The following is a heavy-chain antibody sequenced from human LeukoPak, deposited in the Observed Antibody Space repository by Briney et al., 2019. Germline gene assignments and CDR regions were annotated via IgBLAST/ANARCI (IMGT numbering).Heavy chain of an antibody. CDR3: ARAEGGSSFEAFDY. Sequence: PSETLSLTCAVSGYSISSGYYWGWIRQPPGKGLEWIGYIYYSGSTYYNPSLKSRVTISVDTSKNQFSLKLSSVTAADTAVYYCARAEGGSSFEAFDYWGQGTLVTVSS. CDR2: IYYSGST. D-gene: IGHD6-6*01. V-gene: IGHV4-30-4*08. J-gene: IGHJ4*02. CDR1: GYSISSGYY.